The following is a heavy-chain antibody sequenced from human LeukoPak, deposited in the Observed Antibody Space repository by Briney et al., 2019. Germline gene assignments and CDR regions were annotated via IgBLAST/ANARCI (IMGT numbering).Heavy chain of an antibody. J-gene: IGHJ4*02. V-gene: IGHV3-74*01. CDR1: GFTFISYW. CDR2: INGYGSST. CDR3: ARVAAGTSNYFDY. Sequence: PGGSLRLSCAASGFTFISYWMHWVRQAPGKGLVWVSRINGYGSSTDFADSVKGRFTISRDNAKNSLYLQMNSLRAEDTAVYYCARVAAGTSNYFDYWGQGTLVTVSS. D-gene: IGHD6-13*01.